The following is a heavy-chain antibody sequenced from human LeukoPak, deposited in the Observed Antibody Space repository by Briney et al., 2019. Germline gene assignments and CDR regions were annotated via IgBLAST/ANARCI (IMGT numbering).Heavy chain of an antibody. CDR2: IVGSGGST. D-gene: IGHD3-9*01. CDR3: AKWGDYDILTGYYDSDY. Sequence: PGASLRLSCAASGFTFSNYDMSWVRQAPGKGLEWVSAIVGSGGSTYYADSVKGRFTISRDNPKNTLYLQMNSLRAEDTAVYYCAKWGDYDILTGYYDSDYWGQGTLVTVSS. V-gene: IGHV3-23*01. CDR1: GFTFSNYD. J-gene: IGHJ4*02.